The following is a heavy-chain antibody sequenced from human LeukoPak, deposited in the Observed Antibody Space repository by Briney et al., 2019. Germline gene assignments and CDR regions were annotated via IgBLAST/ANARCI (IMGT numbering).Heavy chain of an antibody. D-gene: IGHD3-22*01. V-gene: IGHV4-34*01. CDR3: ARALIWGVVVVISYFDY. CDR1: GGSYSGYY. CDR2: INHSGST. J-gene: IGHJ4*02. Sequence: SDTLSLTGVVYGGSYSGYYWSWILQPPGKGLEWIGEINHSGSTNYNPSLKSRVTISVDTSKNQFSLKLSSVTAADTAVYYCARALIWGVVVVISYFDYWGQGTLVTVSS.